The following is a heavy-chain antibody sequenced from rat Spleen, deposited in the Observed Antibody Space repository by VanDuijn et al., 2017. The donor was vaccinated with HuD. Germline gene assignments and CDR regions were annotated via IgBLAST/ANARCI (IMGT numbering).Heavy chain of an antibody. CDR1: GFTFSNYG. Sequence: EVQLVESGGGLVQPGRSLKLSCAASGFTFSNYGMAWVRQTPTKGLEWVASIHTGGGYTYYRDSVKGRFTISRDNAKNTLYLQMDSLRSEDTATYYCATEIGTTGPGGDAWGQGASVTVSS. J-gene: IGHJ4*01. V-gene: IGHV5S13*01. D-gene: IGHD1-11*01. CDR3: ATEIGTTGPGGDA. CDR2: IHTGGGYT.